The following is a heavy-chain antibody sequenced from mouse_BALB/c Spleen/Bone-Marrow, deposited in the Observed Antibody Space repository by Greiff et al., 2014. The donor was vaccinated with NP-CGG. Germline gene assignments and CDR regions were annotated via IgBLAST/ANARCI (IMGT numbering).Heavy chain of an antibody. CDR1: GYTFSNYW. V-gene: IGHV1-69*02. CDR2: IDPSDSYS. Sequence: VKLQESGAELVKPGASVKMSCKATGYTFSNYWMHWVKQRPGQGLEWIGEIDPSDSYSNYNQNFKGKATLTVDKSSSTAYMQLTSLTSEYSAVYYCAIGFVYYYSMDYWGQGTSVTVSS. D-gene: IGHD3-3*01. CDR3: AIGFVYYYSMDY. J-gene: IGHJ4*01.